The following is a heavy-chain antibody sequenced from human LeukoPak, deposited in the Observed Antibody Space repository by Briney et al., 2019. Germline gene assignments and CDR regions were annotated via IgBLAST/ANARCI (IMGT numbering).Heavy chain of an antibody. Sequence: GGSLRLSCAASGFTFSNYGIHWVRQAPGKGLEWVAFIRDDGSNKYYADSVKGRFTISRDNSKNTLYLQMNSLRAEDTAVYYCARILSRGWGELGYWGQGTLVTVSS. D-gene: IGHD2-15*01. V-gene: IGHV3-30*02. J-gene: IGHJ4*02. CDR1: GFTFSNYG. CDR2: IRDDGSNK. CDR3: ARILSRGWGELGY.